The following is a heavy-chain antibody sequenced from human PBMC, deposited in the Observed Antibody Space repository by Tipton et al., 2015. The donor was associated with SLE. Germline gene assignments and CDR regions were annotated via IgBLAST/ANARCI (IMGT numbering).Heavy chain of an antibody. CDR1: GGSISSYY. D-gene: IGHD5-18*01. Sequence: TLSLTCTVSGGSISSYYWNWIRQPPGKGLEWIGYIYFGGRTNYNASHKSRVTISVDTSKNHFSLKLNSVTAADTAVYYCARGWVTAGADAFDIWGQGTMVTVSS. CDR2: IYFGGRT. J-gene: IGHJ3*02. CDR3: ARGWVTAGADAFDI. V-gene: IGHV4-4*09.